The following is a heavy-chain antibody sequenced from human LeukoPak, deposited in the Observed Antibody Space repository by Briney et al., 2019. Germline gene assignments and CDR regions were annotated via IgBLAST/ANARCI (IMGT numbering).Heavy chain of an antibody. CDR1: GGTFSSYA. J-gene: IGHJ6*02. V-gene: IGHV1-69*04. D-gene: IGHD3-3*01. CDR2: IIPILGIA. CDR3: ARGAVPYYDFWSGPAYGMDV. Sequence: ASVKVSCKASGGTFSSYAISWVRQAPGQGLVWMGRIIPILGIANYAQKFQGRVTITADESTSTAYMELSSLRSEDTAVYYCARGAVPYYDFWSGPAYGMDVWGQGTTVTVSS.